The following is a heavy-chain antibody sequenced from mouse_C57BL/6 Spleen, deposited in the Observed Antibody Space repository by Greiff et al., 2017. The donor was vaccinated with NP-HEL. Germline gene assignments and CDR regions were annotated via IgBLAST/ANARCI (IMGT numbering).Heavy chain of an antibody. J-gene: IGHJ3*01. CDR2: IDPSDSET. D-gene: IGHD4-1*01. Sequence: VQLQQPGAELVRPGSSVKLSCKASGYTFTSYWMHWVKQRPIQGLEWIGNIDPSDSETHYNQKFKDKATLTVDKSSSTAYMQLSSLTSEDSAVYYCARFGTGTWFAYWGQGTLVTVSA. CDR3: ARFGTGTWFAY. CDR1: GYTFTSYW. V-gene: IGHV1-52*01.